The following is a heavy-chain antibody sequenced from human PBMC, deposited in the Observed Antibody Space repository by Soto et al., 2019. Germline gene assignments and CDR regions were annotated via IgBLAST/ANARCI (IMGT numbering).Heavy chain of an antibody. CDR1: GFTFTSSA. V-gene: IGHV1-58*01. Sequence: ASVKVSCKASGFTFTSSAVQWVRQARGQRLEWIGWIVVGSGNTNYAQKFQERVTITRDMSTSTAYMELSSLRSEDTAVYYCAAAGYYDSSGYYYGRAFDIWGQGTMVTVSS. CDR2: IVVGSGNT. CDR3: AAAGYYDSSGYYYGRAFDI. D-gene: IGHD3-22*01. J-gene: IGHJ3*02.